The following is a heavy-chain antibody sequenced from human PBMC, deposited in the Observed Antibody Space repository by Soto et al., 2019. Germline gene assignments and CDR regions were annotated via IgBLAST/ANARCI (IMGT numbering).Heavy chain of an antibody. Sequence: ASVKVSCKTSGYTFSTYTIHWVRQVPGQRLEWLGWINGGNDNTKYSQKFQGRVTITRDTSASTAYMELNDLGAADTAIYYCAKDYDYGDSLPYDCWGQGTLVTVSS. V-gene: IGHV1-3*01. D-gene: IGHD4-17*01. CDR1: GYTFSTYT. CDR2: INGGNDNT. CDR3: AKDYDYGDSLPYDC. J-gene: IGHJ4*02.